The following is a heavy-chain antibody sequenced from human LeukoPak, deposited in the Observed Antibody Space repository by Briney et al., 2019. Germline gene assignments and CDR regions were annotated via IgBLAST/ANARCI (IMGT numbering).Heavy chain of an antibody. V-gene: IGHV4-59*01. CDR1: GGSISSYY. Sequence: SETLSLTCTVSGGSISSYYWNWIRQPPGKGLEWIGYIYYSGSTNHNPSLKSRVTISVDTSKNQFSLKLSSVTAADMAVYYCARLNVDTTMAHDYWGQGTLVTVSS. D-gene: IGHD5-18*01. J-gene: IGHJ4*02. CDR2: IYYSGST. CDR3: ARLNVDTTMAHDY.